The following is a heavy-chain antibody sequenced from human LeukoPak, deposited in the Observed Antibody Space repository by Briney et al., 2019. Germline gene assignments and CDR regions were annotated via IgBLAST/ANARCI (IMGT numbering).Heavy chain of an antibody. CDR2: INPNSGGT. J-gene: IGHJ4*02. Sequence: GASVKVSCKASGYTFTAYYMHWVRQAPGQGLEWMGRINPNSGGTNYAQKFQGRVTMTRDTSISTAYMELSRLRTDDTAVYYCARGSRFGEFYFDYRGQGTLVTVSS. D-gene: IGHD3-10*01. CDR3: ARGSRFGEFYFDY. CDR1: GYTFTAYY. V-gene: IGHV1-2*06.